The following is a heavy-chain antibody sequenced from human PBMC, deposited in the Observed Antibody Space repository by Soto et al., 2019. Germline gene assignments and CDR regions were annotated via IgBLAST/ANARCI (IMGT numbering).Heavy chain of an antibody. V-gene: IGHV4-61*01. CDR2: IYYSGST. CDR1: GGSVSSGSYY. Sequence: QVQLQESGPGLVKPSETLSLTCTVSGGSVSSGSYYWSWIRQPPGKGLEWIGYIYYSGSTNYNPSLKSRGTISVNTSKSQFSLKLSSVTAADTAVYYCARATIVGATIFGAFDIWGQGTMVTVSS. J-gene: IGHJ3*02. CDR3: ARATIVGATIFGAFDI. D-gene: IGHD1-26*01.